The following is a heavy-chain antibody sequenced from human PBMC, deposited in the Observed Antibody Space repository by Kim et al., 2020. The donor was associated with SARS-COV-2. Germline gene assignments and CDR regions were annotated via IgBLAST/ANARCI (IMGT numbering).Heavy chain of an antibody. CDR1: GFTFSSYA. J-gene: IGHJ6*02. D-gene: IGHD1-26*01. V-gene: IGHV3-30-3*01. CDR3: ARPLGGTYRYGMDV. CDR2: ISYDGSNK. Sequence: GGSLRLSCAASGFTFSSYAMHWVRQAPGKGLEWVAIISYDGSNKYYADSVKGRFTISRDNSKNTLYLQMNSLRAEDTAVYYCARPLGGTYRYGMDVWGQGTTVTVSS.